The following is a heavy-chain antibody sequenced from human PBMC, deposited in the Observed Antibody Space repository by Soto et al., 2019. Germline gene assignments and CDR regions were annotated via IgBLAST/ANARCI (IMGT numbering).Heavy chain of an antibody. CDR3: ARDGYSIWGIAVAGTRPYYFDY. D-gene: IGHD6-19*01. V-gene: IGHV1-3*01. CDR2: INAGNGNT. Sequence: ASVKVSCKASGYTFTSYAMHWVRQAPGQRLEWMGWINAGNGNTKYSQKFQGRVTITRDTSASTAYMELSSLRSEDTAVYYCARDGYSIWGIAVAGTRPYYFDYRGQGTLVTVSS. J-gene: IGHJ4*02. CDR1: GYTFTSYA.